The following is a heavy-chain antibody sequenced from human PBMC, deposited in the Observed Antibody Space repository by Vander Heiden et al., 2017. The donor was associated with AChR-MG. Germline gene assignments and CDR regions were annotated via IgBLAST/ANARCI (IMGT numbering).Heavy chain of an antibody. CDR1: EESFSDNF. CDR3: ARGDYGARYGY. CDR2: ISHTGST. V-gene: IGHV4-34*01. D-gene: IGHD4-17*01. J-gene: IGHJ4*02. Sequence: QVQLQQWGAGLLKPSETLSLTCAVYEESFSDNFWSWIRQPPGKGLEWIGEISHTGSTNYNPSLKSRVTISLDTSNNRFSLKLSSVTAADTAVYYCARGDYGARYGYWGQGTLVSVSS.